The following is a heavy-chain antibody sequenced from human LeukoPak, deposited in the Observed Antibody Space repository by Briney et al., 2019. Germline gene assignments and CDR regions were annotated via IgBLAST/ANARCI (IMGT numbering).Heavy chain of an antibody. CDR2: IYYSGST. CDR1: GGSISSYY. J-gene: IGHJ4*02. CDR3: ARIEDYGGNSVNY. V-gene: IGHV4-59*01. Sequence: SETLSLTCTVSGGSISSYYWSWIRQPPGKGLEWIGYIYYSGSTNYNPSLKSRVTISVDTSKNQFSQKLSSVTAADTAVYYCARIEDYGGNSVNYWGQGTLVTASS. D-gene: IGHD4-23*01.